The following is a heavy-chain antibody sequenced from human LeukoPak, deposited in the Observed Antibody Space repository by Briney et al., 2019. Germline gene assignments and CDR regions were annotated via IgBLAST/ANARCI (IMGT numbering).Heavy chain of an antibody. D-gene: IGHD6-19*01. CDR3: ASVFGIAVAGTDTWFDP. CDR2: INPNSGGT. CDR1: GYTFTGYY. Sequence: ASVKVSCKASGYTFTGYYMHWVRQAPGQGLERMGWINPNSGGTNYAQKFQGRVTMTRDTSISTAYVELSRLRSDDTAVYYCASVFGIAVAGTDTWFDPWGQGTLVTVSS. V-gene: IGHV1-2*02. J-gene: IGHJ5*02.